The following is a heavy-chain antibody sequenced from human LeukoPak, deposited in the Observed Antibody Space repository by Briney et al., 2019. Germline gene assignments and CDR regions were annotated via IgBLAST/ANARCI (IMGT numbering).Heavy chain of an antibody. CDR1: GGTFSSYA. D-gene: IGHD1-26*01. Sequence: ATVKVSCKASGGTFSSYAISWVRQAPGQGPEWMGRIIPILGIANYAQKFQGRVTITADKSTSTAYMELSSLRSEDTAVYYCARGQWETIDYWGQGTLVTVSS. V-gene: IGHV1-69*04. CDR2: IIPILGIA. CDR3: ARGQWETIDY. J-gene: IGHJ4*02.